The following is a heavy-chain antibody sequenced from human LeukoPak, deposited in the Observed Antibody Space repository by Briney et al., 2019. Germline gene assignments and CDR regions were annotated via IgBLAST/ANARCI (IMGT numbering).Heavy chain of an antibody. V-gene: IGHV3-7*03. D-gene: IGHD3-9*01. J-gene: IGHJ5*02. CDR3: ARDYTGYFP. CDR1: GFTFSDYY. CDR2: IKTDGSEK. Sequence: GGSLRLSCAASGFTFSDYYMSWIRQAPGKGLEWVANIKTDGSEKYYVDSVKGRFTISRDNAKNSLYLQMNSLRAEDTAVYYCARDYTGYFPWGQGTLVIVSS.